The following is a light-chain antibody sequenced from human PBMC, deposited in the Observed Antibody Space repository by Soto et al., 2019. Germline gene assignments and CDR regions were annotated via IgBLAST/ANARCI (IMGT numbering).Light chain of an antibody. CDR1: QGISSW. V-gene: IGKV1D-12*01. J-gene: IGKJ5*01. CDR3: QQTHTFPCT. Sequence: DIQMTQSPSSVSASVGGRVTITCRASQGISSWLAWYQQKPGKALKRLIYGASSLHGGVPSRFSGGGSGTDFTLTSSSLQPEDVATYYWQQTHTFPCTFGQGTRLEVK. CDR2: GAS.